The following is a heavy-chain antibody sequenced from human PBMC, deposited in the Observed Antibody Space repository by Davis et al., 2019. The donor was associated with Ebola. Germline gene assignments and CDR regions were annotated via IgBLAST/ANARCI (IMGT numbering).Heavy chain of an antibody. J-gene: IGHJ6*02. CDR3: AGGGIVGDV. D-gene: IGHD2-21*01. V-gene: IGHV3-21*01. CDR2: ISSSSSYI. Sequence: GESLKISCAASGFTFSSYGMHWVRQAPGKGLEWVSSISSSSSYIYYADSVKGRFTISRDNAKNSLYLQMNSLRAEDTAVYYCAGGGIVGDVWGQGTTVTVSS. CDR1: GFTFSSYG.